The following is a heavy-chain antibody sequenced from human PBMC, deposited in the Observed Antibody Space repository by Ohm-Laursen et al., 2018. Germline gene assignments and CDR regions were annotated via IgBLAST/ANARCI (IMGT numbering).Heavy chain of an antibody. J-gene: IGHJ4*02. V-gene: IGHV3-33*01. CDR1: GFTFSSYG. CDR2: IWYDGSNK. D-gene: IGHD4-17*01. CDR3: ARDLKDGDFFYFDY. Sequence: SLRLSCAASGFTFSSYGMHWVRQAPGKRLEWVAVIWYDGSNKYYADSVKGRFTISRDNSKNTLYLQMNSLRAEDTAVYYCARDLKDGDFFYFDYWGQGTLVTVSS.